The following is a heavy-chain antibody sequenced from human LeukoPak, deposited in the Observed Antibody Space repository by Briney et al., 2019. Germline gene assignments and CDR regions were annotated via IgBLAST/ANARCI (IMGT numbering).Heavy chain of an antibody. Sequence: GGSLRLSCAASGFTLSSYWMSWVRQAPGKGLEWVANIKQDGSEKYYVDSVKGRFTISRDNSKNTLYLQMNSLRAEDTAVYYCARYVLYYSDSESYYRAFDIWGQGTMVTVSS. CDR3: ARYVLYYSDSESYYRAFDI. D-gene: IGHD3-10*01. J-gene: IGHJ3*02. V-gene: IGHV3-7*01. CDR2: IKQDGSEK. CDR1: GFTLSSYW.